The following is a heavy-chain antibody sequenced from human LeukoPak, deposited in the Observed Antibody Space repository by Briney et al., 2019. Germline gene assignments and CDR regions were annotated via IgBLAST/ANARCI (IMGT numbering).Heavy chain of an antibody. V-gene: IGHV5-51*01. J-gene: IGHJ6*02. CDR2: IYPGDSDS. Sequence: GESLKISCKGSGYNFTNYWIGWVRQLPGKGLERMGIIYPGDSDSRYSPSFQGQVTTSVDKSISTAYLQWSSLKASHTAMYYCARHSDTYYYYYGMDVWGQETTVTVSS. CDR1: GYNFTNYW. D-gene: IGHD5-18*01. CDR3: ARHSDTYYYYYGMDV.